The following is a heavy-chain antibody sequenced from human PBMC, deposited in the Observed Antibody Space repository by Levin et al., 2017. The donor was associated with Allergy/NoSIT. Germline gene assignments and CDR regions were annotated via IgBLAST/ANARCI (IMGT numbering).Heavy chain of an antibody. V-gene: IGHV3-7*01. CDR1: GFTFSNYW. CDR2: IKQDGSEK. J-gene: IGHJ4*02. Sequence: GGSLRLSCAASGFTFSNYWMSWVRQAPGKGLEWVANIKQDGSEKNYADSVRGRFTISRDNARNSLYLQMNSLRAEDTAVFYCVSTQTFDYWGQGSLVTVSS. CDR3: VSTQTFDY.